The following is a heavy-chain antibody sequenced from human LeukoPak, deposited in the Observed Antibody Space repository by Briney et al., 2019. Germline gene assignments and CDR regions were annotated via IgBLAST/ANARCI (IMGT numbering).Heavy chain of an antibody. J-gene: IGHJ6*03. CDR3: AKDWRRIVVVGPITRHGNYMDV. CDR1: GFTFSNYA. D-gene: IGHD2-15*01. CDR2: ISYAETNK. Sequence: GGSLRLSCAASGFTFSNYAIHWVRQAPGKGLEWVAVISYAETNKYYADSVKGRFTISRDNSKNKLFLQMNSLRPEDTAVYYCAKDWRRIVVVGPITRHGNYMDVWGKGTTVTISS. V-gene: IGHV3-30*04.